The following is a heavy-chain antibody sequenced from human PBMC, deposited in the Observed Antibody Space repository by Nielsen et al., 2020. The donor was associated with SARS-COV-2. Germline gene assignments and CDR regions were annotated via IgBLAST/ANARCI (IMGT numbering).Heavy chain of an antibody. CDR3: ALLAVAGRVSYYGMDV. CDR1: GFTFSDYY. V-gene: IGHV3-11*03. Sequence: GESLKISCAASGFTFSDYYMSWIRQAPGKGLEWLSYISSSSSYTNYADSVKGRFTISRDNAKNSLYLQMNSLRAEDTAVYYCALLAVAGRVSYYGMDVWGQGTTVTVSS. J-gene: IGHJ6*02. D-gene: IGHD6-19*01. CDR2: ISSSSSYT.